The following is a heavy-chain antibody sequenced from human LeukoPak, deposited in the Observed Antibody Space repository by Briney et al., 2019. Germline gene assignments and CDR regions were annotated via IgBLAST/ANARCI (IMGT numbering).Heavy chain of an antibody. CDR2: ISGSGGGT. J-gene: IGHJ4*02. CDR1: GFTFSSYA. D-gene: IGHD1-1*01. CDR3: AQNWNLDY. Sequence: GGSLRLSCAASGFTFSSYAMSWVRQAPGKGLECVSAISGSGGGTYYADSVKGRFTISRDNSKNTLYLQMNSLRAEDPAVYYCAQNWNLDYWGQGTLVTVSS. V-gene: IGHV3-23*01.